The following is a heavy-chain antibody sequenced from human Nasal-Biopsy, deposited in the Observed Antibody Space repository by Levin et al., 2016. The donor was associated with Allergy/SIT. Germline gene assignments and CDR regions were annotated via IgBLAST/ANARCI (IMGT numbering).Heavy chain of an antibody. J-gene: IGHJ4*02. CDR3: ARTTSYYDGSGYYHFDD. D-gene: IGHD3-22*01. V-gene: IGHV3-7*01. Sequence: EGSLRLSCAASGFTFSHYSMTWVRQAPGRGLEWVANIKQDGSEEYYVDSVRGRFTVSRDNAKNTVYLQMNSLRAEDTAVYYCARTTSYYDGSGYYHFDDWGQGTLVTVSS. CDR2: IKQDGSEE. CDR1: GFTFSHYS.